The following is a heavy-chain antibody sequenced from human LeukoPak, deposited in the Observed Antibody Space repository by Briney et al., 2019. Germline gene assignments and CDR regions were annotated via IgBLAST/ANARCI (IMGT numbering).Heavy chain of an antibody. V-gene: IGHV3-66*01. D-gene: IGHD4-23*01. J-gene: IGHJ6*02. CDR3: ARDGGNNSWYGMDV. Sequence: GGSLRLSCAVSGFTVSSNYMSWVRQAPGKGLEWVSIIYRVGSTFYADSVEGRFTISRDNSKNTLYLQMNSLRVEDTAIYYCARDGGNNSWYGMDVWGQGTTVTVSS. CDR1: GFTVSSNY. CDR2: IYRVGST.